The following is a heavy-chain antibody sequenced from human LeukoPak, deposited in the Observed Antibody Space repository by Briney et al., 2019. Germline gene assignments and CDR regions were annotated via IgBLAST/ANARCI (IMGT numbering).Heavy chain of an antibody. CDR2: IIPILGIA. D-gene: IGHD3-22*01. V-gene: IGHV1-69*04. Sequence: ASVKVSCKASGGTFSSYAISWVRQAPGQGLEWMGRIIPILGIANYAQKFQGRVTITADKSTSTAYMELSSLRSEDTAVYYCAREGDHLDSSGYYPPYYFGYWGQGTLVTVSS. CDR1: GGTFSSYA. CDR3: AREGDHLDSSGYYPPYYFGY. J-gene: IGHJ4*02.